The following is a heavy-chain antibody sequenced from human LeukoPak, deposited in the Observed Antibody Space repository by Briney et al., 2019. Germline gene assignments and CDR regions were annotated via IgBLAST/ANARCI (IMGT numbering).Heavy chain of an antibody. CDR3: ARGGCSSTSCYVKYYYYMDV. CDR1: GYTFTSYY. V-gene: IGHV1-46*01. D-gene: IGHD2-2*01. J-gene: IGHJ6*03. Sequence: ASVKVSCKASGYTFTSYYMHWVRQAPGQGLEWMGIINPSGGSASYAQKFQGRVTITADESTSTAYMELSSLRSEDTAVYYCARGGCSSTSCYVKYYYYMDVWGKGTTVTISS. CDR2: INPSGGSA.